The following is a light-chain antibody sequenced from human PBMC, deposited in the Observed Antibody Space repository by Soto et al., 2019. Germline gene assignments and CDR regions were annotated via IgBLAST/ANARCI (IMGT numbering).Light chain of an antibody. CDR3: QQYGGSPPYT. CDR2: GAS. CDR1: QIVTTSY. J-gene: IGKJ2*01. V-gene: IGKV3-20*01. Sequence: EIVLTQSPGTLSLSPGERATLSCRASQIVTTSYLVWYQQKPGQAPRLLIHGASSRAAGIPDRFSGSGSGTDFTLTISRLEPADFAVYYCQQYGGSPPYTFGQGTKLEIK.